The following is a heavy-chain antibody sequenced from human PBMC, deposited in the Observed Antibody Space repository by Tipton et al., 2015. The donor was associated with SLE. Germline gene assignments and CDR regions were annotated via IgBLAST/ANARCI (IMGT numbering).Heavy chain of an antibody. V-gene: IGHV4-4*02. CDR2: IHHSGST. CDR3: ARGFLYDGFQV. D-gene: IGHD2-2*02. J-gene: IGHJ1*01. Sequence: TLSLTCAVSGGSIRSSNWWSWVRQPPGKGLEWIGEIHHSGSTNPNPSLKSRVTISIDTSTNQFSLQLTSVTPEDTAVYYCARGFLYDGFQVWAQGTLVTVSS. CDR1: GGSIRSSNW.